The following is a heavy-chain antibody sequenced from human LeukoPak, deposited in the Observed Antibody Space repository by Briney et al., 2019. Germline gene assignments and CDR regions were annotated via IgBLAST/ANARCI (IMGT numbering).Heavy chain of an antibody. D-gene: IGHD6-13*01. J-gene: IGHJ4*02. CDR3: AGGVLAHYFDY. V-gene: IGHV3-66*01. CDR2: IYSSGTT. Sequence: GGSLRLSCAASGFTVNNNYMSWVRQAPGKGLEWVSVIYSSGTTFYADSVKGRVTISRDNSKNTLYLHMDSLRAEDTAVYYCAGGVLAHYFDYWGQGTLATVSS. CDR1: GFTVNNNY.